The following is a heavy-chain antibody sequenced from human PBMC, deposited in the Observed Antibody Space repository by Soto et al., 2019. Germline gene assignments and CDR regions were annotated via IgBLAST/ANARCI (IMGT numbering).Heavy chain of an antibody. Sequence: QVQLVQSGAEVKKPGSAVKVSCKASEDTFSSYAISWVRQAPGQGLEWMGGIIPIFGTANYEQKFQGRVTITADESTSTAYMELSSLRSEDTAVYYCARYRIAAAGIFFQHWGQGTLVTVSS. D-gene: IGHD6-13*01. CDR3: ARYRIAAAGIFFQH. CDR1: EDTFSSYA. J-gene: IGHJ1*01. V-gene: IGHV1-69*13. CDR2: IIPIFGTA.